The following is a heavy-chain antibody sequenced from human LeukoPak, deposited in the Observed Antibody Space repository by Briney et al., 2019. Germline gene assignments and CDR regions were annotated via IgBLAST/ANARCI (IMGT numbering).Heavy chain of an antibody. D-gene: IGHD3-22*01. J-gene: IGHJ2*01. CDR3: ARVAVGITMIVVARPWYFDL. CDR1: GYTLTGYY. CDR2: INPNSGGT. V-gene: IGHV1-2*02. Sequence: ASVKVSCKASGYTLTGYYMHWLRQAPGQGLEWMGWINPNSGGTNYAQKFQGRVTMTRDTSISTAYMELSRLRSDDTAVYYCARVAVGITMIVVARPWYFDLWGRGTLVTVSS.